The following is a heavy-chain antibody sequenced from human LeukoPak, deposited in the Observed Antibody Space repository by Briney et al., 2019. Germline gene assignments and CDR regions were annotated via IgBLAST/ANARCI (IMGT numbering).Heavy chain of an antibody. J-gene: IGHJ3*02. CDR2: IHYSGST. CDR3: ARGPYYDSSGYYQVGFDI. CDR1: GGSINSGGYY. Sequence: SETLSLTCTVSGGSINSGGYYWSWIRQHPGKGLEWIGYIHYSGSTDYNPSLKSRVTISVDTSKNQFSLKLSSVTAADTAVYYCARGPYYDSSGYYQVGFDIWGQGTMVTVSS. D-gene: IGHD3-22*01. V-gene: IGHV4-31*03.